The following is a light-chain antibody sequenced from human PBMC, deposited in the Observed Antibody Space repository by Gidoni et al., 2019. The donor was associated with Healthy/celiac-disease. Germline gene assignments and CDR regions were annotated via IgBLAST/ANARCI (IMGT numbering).Light chain of an antibody. J-gene: IGKJ4*01. CDR3: QQYGSSPLT. CDR1: QSVSSSY. CDR2: GAS. Sequence: EIVFTRSPGTLSLSPGERAPLSCSASQSVSSSYLAWYQQKPGQAPRLLIYGASRRATGIPDRFSGSGSGTDFTLTISRLEPEDFAVYYCQQYGSSPLTFGGGTKVEIK. V-gene: IGKV3-20*01.